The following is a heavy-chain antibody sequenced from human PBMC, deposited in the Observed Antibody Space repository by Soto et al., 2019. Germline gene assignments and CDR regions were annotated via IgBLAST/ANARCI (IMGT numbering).Heavy chain of an antibody. V-gene: IGHV3-33*01. CDR1: GFTFSSYG. CDR3: ARDANYYGSGSSEDYYYYGMDV. CDR2: IWYDGSNK. Sequence: PGGSLRLSCAASGFTFSSYGMHWVRQAPGKGLEWVAVIWYDGSNKYYADSVKGRFTISRDNSKNTLYLQMNSLRAEDTAVYYCARDANYYGSGSSEDYYYYGMDVWGQGTTVTVSS. J-gene: IGHJ6*02. D-gene: IGHD3-10*01.